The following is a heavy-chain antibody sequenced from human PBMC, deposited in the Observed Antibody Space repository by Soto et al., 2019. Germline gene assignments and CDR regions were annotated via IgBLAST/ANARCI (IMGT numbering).Heavy chain of an antibody. CDR1: GGTFSSYA. CDR3: ASGTAARPLEGLY. V-gene: IGHV1-69*13. Sequence: ASVKVSCKASGGTFSSYAISWVRQAPGQGLEWMGGIIPIFGTANYAQKFQGRVTITADESTSTAYMELSSLRSEDTAVYYCASGTAARPLEGLYWGQRTMFTVAS. D-gene: IGHD6-6*01. CDR2: IIPIFGTA. J-gene: IGHJ4*02.